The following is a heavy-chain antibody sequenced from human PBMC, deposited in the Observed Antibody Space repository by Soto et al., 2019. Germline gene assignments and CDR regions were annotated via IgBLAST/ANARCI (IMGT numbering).Heavy chain of an antibody. CDR3: ARQYYYGSGSYPDY. Sequence: ASVKVSCKASGYTFTSYAMHWVRQAPGQRLEWMGWINAGNGNTKYSQKFQGRVTITRDTSASTAYLQWSSLKASDTAMYYCARQYYYGSGSYPDYWGQGTLVTVSS. CDR1: GYTFTSYA. V-gene: IGHV1-3*01. J-gene: IGHJ4*02. CDR2: INAGNGNT. D-gene: IGHD3-10*01.